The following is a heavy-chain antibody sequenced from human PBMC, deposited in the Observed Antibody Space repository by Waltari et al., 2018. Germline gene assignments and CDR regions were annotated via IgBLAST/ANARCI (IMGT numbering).Heavy chain of an antibody. Sequence: EVQLVESGGGLVQPGGSLRLSCAASGFTFSDYWMYWVRQAPGKGMVWGSRINRDGSSTDYADSVKGRFTISRDNDKNTLYLQMNGLRAEDTDVYYCARSQSMDVWGRGSTVIVSS. CDR3: ARSQSMDV. V-gene: IGHV3-74*01. CDR1: GFTFSDYW. CDR2: INRDGSST. J-gene: IGHJ6*03.